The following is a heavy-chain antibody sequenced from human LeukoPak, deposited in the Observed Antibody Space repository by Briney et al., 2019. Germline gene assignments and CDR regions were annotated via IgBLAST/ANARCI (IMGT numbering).Heavy chain of an antibody. CDR3: ATDGPHMTTASLDY. CDR1: GYTLTELS. D-gene: IGHD4-17*01. Sequence: ASVKVSCKVSGYTLTELSMHWVRQAPGKGLEWMGGFDPEDGETIYAQKFQGRVTMTEDTSTDTAYMELSSLRSEDTAVYHCATDGPHMTTASLDYWGQGTLVTVSS. CDR2: FDPEDGET. V-gene: IGHV1-24*01. J-gene: IGHJ4*02.